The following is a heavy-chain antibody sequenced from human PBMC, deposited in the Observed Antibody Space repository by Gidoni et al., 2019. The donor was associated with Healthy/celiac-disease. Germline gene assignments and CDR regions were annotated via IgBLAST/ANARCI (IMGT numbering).Heavy chain of an antibody. J-gene: IGHJ3*02. CDR1: GGSFSGYS. CDR3: ARLPIDSSGYHNSPFDAFDI. CDR2: INHSGST. V-gene: IGHV4-34*01. D-gene: IGHD3-22*01. Sequence: QVQLQQWGAGLLKPSETLSLTCAVYGGSFSGYSWSWIRQPPGKGLEWIGEINHSGSTNYNPSLKSRVTISVDTSKNQFSLKLSSVTAADTAVYYCARLPIDSSGYHNSPFDAFDIWGQGTMVTVSS.